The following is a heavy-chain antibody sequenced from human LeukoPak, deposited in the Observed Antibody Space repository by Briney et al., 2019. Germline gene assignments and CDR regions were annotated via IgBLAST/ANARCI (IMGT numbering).Heavy chain of an antibody. V-gene: IGHV4-59*01. CDR3: ARTYGDSLSFDY. D-gene: IGHD4-17*01. CDR1: GGSISSYY. J-gene: IGHJ4*02. CDR2: IYYSGST. Sequence: SETLSLTCTVSGGSISSYYWSWIRQPPGEGLEWIGYIYYSGSTNYNPSLKSRVTISVDTSKNQFSLKLSSVTAADTAVYYCARTYGDSLSFDYWGQGTLVTVSS.